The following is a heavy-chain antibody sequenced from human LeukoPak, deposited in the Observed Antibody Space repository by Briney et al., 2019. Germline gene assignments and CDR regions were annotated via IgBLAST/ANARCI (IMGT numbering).Heavy chain of an antibody. CDR1: RFTFSSFH. J-gene: IGHJ4*02. V-gene: IGHV3-23*01. CDR2: ISDSGGNT. D-gene: IGHD1-20*01. Sequence: PGGSLRLSCAASRFTFSSFHMTWVRQSPGKGLEWVSPISDSGGNTWYADSVKGRFTISRDNSKNTVYLQMNSLRAEDTAVYYCAKELRSISATTGFDYWGQGTLVTVSS. CDR3: AKELRSISATTGFDY.